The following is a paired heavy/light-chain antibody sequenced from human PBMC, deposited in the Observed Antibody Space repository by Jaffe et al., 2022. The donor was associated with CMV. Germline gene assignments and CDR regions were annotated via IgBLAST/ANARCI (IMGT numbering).Heavy chain of an antibody. Sequence: QVQLVQSGGEVKKPGASVKVSCKASGYTFTTYGISWVRQAPGQGLEWMGWISAYTGNTNYAQDFQGRVTMTTDTSTSTAYMDLRSLRSDDTAVYYCARDTGSGYRLNAFDIWGQGTLVTVSS. CDR3: ARDTGSGYRLNAFDI. J-gene: IGHJ3*02. D-gene: IGHD3-22*01. V-gene: IGHV1-18*04. CDR2: ISAYTGNT. CDR1: GYTFTTYG.
Light chain of an antibody. CDR1: QGINNY. CDR2: AAS. V-gene: IGKV1-16*01. CDR3: QQYNTYPLT. J-gene: IGKJ4*01. Sequence: DIQMTQSPSSLSASVGDTVTITCRASQGINNYLLWFQQKPGKAPKSLISAASSLQSGVPSRFSGSASGTDFTLTITSLQPEDFATYYCQQYNTYPLTFGGGTKVEVK.